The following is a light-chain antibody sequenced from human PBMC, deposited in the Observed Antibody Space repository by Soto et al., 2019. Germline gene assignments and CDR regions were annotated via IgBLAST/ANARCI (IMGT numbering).Light chain of an antibody. CDR2: KAS. Sequence: DIQMTQSPSTISASVGDRVTLTCRASQSISVWLAWYQQKAGKAHNLLIYKASRLESGVPSRFSGSGSETEFTLTISGLQPGDSATYYCKKYNSYSPTVGKGNKV. V-gene: IGKV1-5*03. CDR3: KKYNSYSPT. CDR1: QSISVW. J-gene: IGKJ1*01.